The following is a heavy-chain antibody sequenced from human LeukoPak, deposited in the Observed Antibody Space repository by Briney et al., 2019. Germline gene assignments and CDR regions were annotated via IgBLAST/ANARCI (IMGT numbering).Heavy chain of an antibody. CDR3: AKVPTYYYDSSGSGD. CDR2: ISGSGGST. J-gene: IGHJ4*02. D-gene: IGHD3-22*01. V-gene: IGHV3-23*01. CDR1: GFTFSSYA. Sequence: GGSLRLSCAASGFTFSSYAMSWVRQAPGKGLEWVSAISGSGGSTYCADSVKGRFTISRDNSKNTLYLQMNSLRAEDTAVYYCAKVPTYYYDSSGSGDWGQGTLVTVPS.